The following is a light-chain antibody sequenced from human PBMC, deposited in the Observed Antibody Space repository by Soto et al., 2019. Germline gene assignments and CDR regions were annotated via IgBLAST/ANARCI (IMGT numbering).Light chain of an antibody. CDR3: GSWDSRLSAYV. Sequence: QSVLTQPPSVSAAPGQKVTISCSGSSSNIGGNSVSWYQQLPGTAPKLLIYDDNKRPSGIPDRFSGSKSGTSATLGITGFQTGEEADYYCGSWDSRLSAYVFXTGTKVTVL. CDR1: SSNIGGNS. CDR2: DDN. J-gene: IGLJ1*01. V-gene: IGLV1-51*01.